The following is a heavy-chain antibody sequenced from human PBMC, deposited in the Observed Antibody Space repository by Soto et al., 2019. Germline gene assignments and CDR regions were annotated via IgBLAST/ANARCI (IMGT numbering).Heavy chain of an antibody. CDR3: AGDGALLWFGGTTKGPYYYYYYMDV. D-gene: IGHD3-10*01. J-gene: IGHJ6*03. CDR2: ISAYNGNT. Sequence: ASVKVSCKASGYTFTSYGISWVRQAPGQGLEWMGWISAYNGNTNYAQKLQGRVTMTTDTSTSTAYMELRSLRSDDTAVYYCAGDGALLWFGGTTKGPYYYYYYMDVWGKGTTVTVSS. CDR1: GYTFTSYG. V-gene: IGHV1-18*01.